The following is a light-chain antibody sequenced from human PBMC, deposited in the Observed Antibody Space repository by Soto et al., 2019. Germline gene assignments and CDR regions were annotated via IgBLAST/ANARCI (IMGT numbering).Light chain of an antibody. V-gene: IGLV2-14*01. J-gene: IGLJ3*02. CDR1: SSDIGGYNY. CDR3: MSYRSNIIWV. Sequence: QSALTQPASVSGSPGQSITISCTGTSSDIGGYNYVSWYQQHPGKAPKLMIYEVNNRPSGVSNRFSGSKSGNMASLTISGLQAEDEADYYCMSYRSNIIWVLGGGTKLTVL. CDR2: EVN.